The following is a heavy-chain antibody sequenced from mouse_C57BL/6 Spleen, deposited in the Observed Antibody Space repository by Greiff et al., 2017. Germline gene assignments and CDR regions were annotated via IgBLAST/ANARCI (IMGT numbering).Heavy chain of an antibody. D-gene: IGHD1-1*01. J-gene: IGHJ3*01. V-gene: IGHV2-6-1*01. Sequence: QVQLKESGPGLVAPSQSLSITCTVSGFSLTSYGVHWVRQPPGKGLEWLVVIWSDGSTTYNSALKSRLSISKDNSKSQVFLKMNSLQTDDTAMYYCARHDYYYGSSYGFAYWGQGTLVTVSA. CDR2: IWSDGST. CDR1: GFSLTSYG. CDR3: ARHDYYYGSSYGFAY.